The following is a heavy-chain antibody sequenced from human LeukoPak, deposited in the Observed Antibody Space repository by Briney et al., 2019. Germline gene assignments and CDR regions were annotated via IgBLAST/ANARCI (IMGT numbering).Heavy chain of an antibody. Sequence: PSETLSLTCTVSGGSISSYYWGWIRQSPGKGLECIGYIYYSGSTNYNPSLKSRVTISVDTSKNQFSLQLTSLTAADTAVYYCAREGQQLVPPFDYWGQGTLVTVSS. CDR3: AREGQQLVPPFDY. CDR2: IYYSGST. CDR1: GGSISSYY. V-gene: IGHV4-59*12. J-gene: IGHJ4*02. D-gene: IGHD6-6*01.